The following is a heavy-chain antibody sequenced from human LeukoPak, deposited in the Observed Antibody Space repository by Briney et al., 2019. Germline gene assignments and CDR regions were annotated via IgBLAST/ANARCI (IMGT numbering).Heavy chain of an antibody. CDR1: GFTFSSYA. V-gene: IGHV3-30-3*01. CDR3: ARGRVAGNPTGFDY. CDR2: ISYDGSNK. Sequence: GRSLRLSCAASGFTFSSYAMHWVRQAPGKGLEWVAVISYDGSNKYYADSVKGRFTISRDNSKNTLYLQMNSLRAEDTAVYYCARGRVAGNPTGFDYWGQGTLVTVSS. D-gene: IGHD6-19*01. J-gene: IGHJ4*02.